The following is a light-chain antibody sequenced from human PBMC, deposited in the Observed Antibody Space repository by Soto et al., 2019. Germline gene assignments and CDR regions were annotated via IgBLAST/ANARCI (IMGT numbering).Light chain of an antibody. V-gene: IGLV2-14*01. CDR1: SSDVGGYNY. CDR3: SSYTSSSTRV. CDR2: DVS. J-gene: IGLJ1*01. Sequence: SVLTQPASVSGSPGQSITISCTGTSSDVGGYNYVSWYQQHPGKAPKLMIYDVSNRPSGVSNRFSGSKSGNTASLTISGLQAEDEAGYYCSSYTSSSTRVFGTGTKVTVL.